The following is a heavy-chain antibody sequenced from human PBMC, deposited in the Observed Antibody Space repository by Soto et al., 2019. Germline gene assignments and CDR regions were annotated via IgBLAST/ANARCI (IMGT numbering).Heavy chain of an antibody. CDR1: GGSIRSYY. V-gene: IGHV4-59*08. CDR2: IYYSGST. Sequence: SSETLSLTCTVSGGSIRSYYWSWIRQPPGKGLEWIGYIYYSGSTNYNPSLKSRVTISVDTSKNQFSLKLSSVTAADTAVYYCARLYGWAPEYRGQGTLVTVSS. D-gene: IGHD4-17*01. J-gene: IGHJ4*02. CDR3: ARLYGWAPEY.